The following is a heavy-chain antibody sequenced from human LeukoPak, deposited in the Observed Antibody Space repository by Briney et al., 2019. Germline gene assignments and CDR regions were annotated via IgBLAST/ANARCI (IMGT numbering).Heavy chain of an antibody. CDR1: GGSISSSRYY. Sequence: SETLSLTCTVSGGSISSSRYYWGWIRQSPGKGLEWIATIYYSGSASHNPSLKSRVTISVDTSNNQFSLKLSSVTAADTAVYYCARQHYVPRNYGFEIWGQGTMVTVSS. D-gene: IGHD3-10*02. V-gene: IGHV4-39*01. J-gene: IGHJ3*02. CDR2: IYYSGSA. CDR3: ARQHYVPRNYGFEI.